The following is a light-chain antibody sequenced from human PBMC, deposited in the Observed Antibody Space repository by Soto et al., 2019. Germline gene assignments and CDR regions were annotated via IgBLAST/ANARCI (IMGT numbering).Light chain of an antibody. J-gene: IGLJ2*01. CDR3: APWDDSLTIL. Sequence: QSVLTQPPSVSGTPGQTVTISCSGSNSNIATYSVYWYQQLPGTAPKLLISEDDQRPSGVPDRFSGSKSDTSASLAIAGLRSGDEGDYYCAPWDDSLTILFGGGTKPPS. CDR1: NSNIATYS. CDR2: EDD. V-gene: IGLV1-47*01.